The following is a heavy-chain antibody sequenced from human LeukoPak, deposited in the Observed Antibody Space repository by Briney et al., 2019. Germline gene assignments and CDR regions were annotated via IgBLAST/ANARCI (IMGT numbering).Heavy chain of an antibody. CDR2: IYTSGST. CDR1: GGSVSSYY. V-gene: IGHV4-4*07. J-gene: IGHJ4*02. Sequence: PSETLSLTCTVSGGSVSSYYWSWIRQPAGKGLEWIGRIYTSGSTNYNPSLKSRVTMSVDTSKNQFSLKLSSVTAADTAVYYCARIPYYDILTGYGPFDYWGQGTLVTVSS. D-gene: IGHD3-9*01. CDR3: ARIPYYDILTGYGPFDY.